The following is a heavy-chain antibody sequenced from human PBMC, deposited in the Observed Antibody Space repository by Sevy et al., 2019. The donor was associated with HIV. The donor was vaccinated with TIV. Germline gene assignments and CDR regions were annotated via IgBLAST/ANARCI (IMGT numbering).Heavy chain of an antibody. CDR3: VKGARYTIPNDAFDI. V-gene: IGHV3-23*01. CDR1: GFTFSSNA. D-gene: IGHD2-2*02. CDR2: ISGGGGDT. J-gene: IGHJ3*02. Sequence: GGSLRLSCEASGFTFSSNAMSWVRQAPGEGLEWVSGISGGGGDTFYADSVKGRFTISRDNSKNTLFLQINSLRAEDTALYYCVKGARYTIPNDAFDIWGQGTMVTVSS.